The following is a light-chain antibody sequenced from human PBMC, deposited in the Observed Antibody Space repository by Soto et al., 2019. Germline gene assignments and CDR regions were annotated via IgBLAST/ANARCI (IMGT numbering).Light chain of an antibody. Sequence: EIVLTQSPGSLSLSPRERATLSCRASQSVSSSYLAWYQQKPGQPPRLLIYGASSRATGIPDRFSGSGSGTDFTLTISRLEPEDFAVFYCQHYDSLPITFGQGTRLEI. V-gene: IGKV3-20*01. CDR1: QSVSSSY. J-gene: IGKJ5*01. CDR2: GAS. CDR3: QHYDSLPIT.